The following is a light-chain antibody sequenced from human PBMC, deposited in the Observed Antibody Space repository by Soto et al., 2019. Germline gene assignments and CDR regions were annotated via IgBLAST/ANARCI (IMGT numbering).Light chain of an antibody. CDR3: QQRSNCPLLIT. CDR2: DAS. V-gene: IGKV3-11*01. Sequence: EIVLTQSPATLSLSPGERATLSCRASQRVSSYLAWYQQKPGQAPRLLIYDASNRATGIPARFSGSGSGTDFTLTISSLEPEDFAVYYCQQRSNCPLLITFGQGTRLEIK. CDR1: QRVSSY. J-gene: IGKJ5*01.